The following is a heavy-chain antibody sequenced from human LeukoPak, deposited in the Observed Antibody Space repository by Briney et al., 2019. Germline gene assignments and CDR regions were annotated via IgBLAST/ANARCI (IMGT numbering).Heavy chain of an antibody. CDR3: ARGGGQNNWNYVIAADY. CDR1: GFTFSSYW. Sequence: PGGSLRLSCVASGFTFSSYWMSWVRQVRGRGLEWLANIQQDGSQKHYVDSVKGRFTISRDDAENSLYLQMNSLRAEDTAVYYCARGGGQNNWNYVIAADYWGQGTLVTVSS. D-gene: IGHD1-7*01. V-gene: IGHV3-7*01. J-gene: IGHJ4*02. CDR2: IQQDGSQK.